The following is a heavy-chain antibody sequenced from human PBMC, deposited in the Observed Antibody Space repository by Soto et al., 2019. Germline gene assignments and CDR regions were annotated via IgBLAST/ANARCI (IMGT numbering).Heavy chain of an antibody. Sequence: SETLSLTCTVSGGSISSGGYYWSWIRQHPGKGLEGIVYIYSSGRTYYNPSLKSRVTISVDTSKNQFSLKLSSVTAADTAVYYCARDHDSSGRSAFDIWGQGTMVTVSS. CDR1: GGSISSGGYY. CDR2: IYSSGRT. D-gene: IGHD3-22*01. CDR3: ARDHDSSGRSAFDI. J-gene: IGHJ3*02. V-gene: IGHV4-31*03.